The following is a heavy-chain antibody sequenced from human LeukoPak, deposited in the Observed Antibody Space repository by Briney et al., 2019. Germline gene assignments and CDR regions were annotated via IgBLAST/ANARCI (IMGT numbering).Heavy chain of an antibody. J-gene: IGHJ3*02. Sequence: GRSLRLSCAASGFTFSSYGMHWVRQAPGKGLDWVAVIWYDGSNKYYADSVKGRFTISRDNSKNTLYLQMNSLRAEDTAVYYCAKDYYDSSGYDAFDIWGQGTMVTVSS. CDR1: GFTFSSYG. CDR2: IWYDGSNK. CDR3: AKDYYDSSGYDAFDI. D-gene: IGHD3-22*01. V-gene: IGHV3-33*06.